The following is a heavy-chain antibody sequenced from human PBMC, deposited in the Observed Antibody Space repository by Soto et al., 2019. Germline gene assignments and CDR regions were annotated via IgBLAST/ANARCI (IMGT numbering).Heavy chain of an antibody. D-gene: IGHD1-1*01. Sequence: SETLSLTCTVSGGSISSYYWSWIRQPPGKGLEWIGYIYYSGSTNYNPSLKSRVTISVDTSKNQFSLKLSSVTAADTAVYYCARSEGELERPGYFDYWGQGTLVTVSS. CDR3: ARSEGELERPGYFDY. V-gene: IGHV4-59*01. CDR2: IYYSGST. J-gene: IGHJ4*02. CDR1: GGSISSYY.